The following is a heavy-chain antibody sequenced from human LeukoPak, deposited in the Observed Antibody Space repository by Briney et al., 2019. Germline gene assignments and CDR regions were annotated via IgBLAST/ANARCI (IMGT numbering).Heavy chain of an antibody. Sequence: PSETLSLTCAVYGGSFSGYYWSWLRQPPGKGLEWIGEINHSGSTNYNPSLKSRVTISVDTSKNQFSLKLSSVTAADTAVYYCARHGYYYDSNPGAFDIWGQGTLVTVSS. CDR3: ARHGYYYDSNPGAFDI. D-gene: IGHD3-22*01. V-gene: IGHV4-34*01. CDR1: GGSFSGYY. CDR2: INHSGST. J-gene: IGHJ3*02.